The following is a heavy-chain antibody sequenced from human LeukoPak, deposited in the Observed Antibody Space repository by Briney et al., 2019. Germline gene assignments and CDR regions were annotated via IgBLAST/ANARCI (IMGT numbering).Heavy chain of an antibody. J-gene: IGHJ4*02. Sequence: PGGSLRLSCAASGFTFSNYWMSWFRRAPGKGVEWVANIKQDGDKKYYVASVKGRFTISIDNANNSLYLQMNSLTAEDTAVYYCARVFSGYDRSDYWGQGTLVTVSS. CDR3: ARVFSGYDRSDY. CDR2: IKQDGDKK. CDR1: GFTFSNYW. D-gene: IGHD5-12*01. V-gene: IGHV3-7*01.